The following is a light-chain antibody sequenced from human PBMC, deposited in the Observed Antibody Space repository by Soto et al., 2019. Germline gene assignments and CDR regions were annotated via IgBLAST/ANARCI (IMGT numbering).Light chain of an antibody. CDR2: DNS. CDR3: QVWDITSDHWV. CDR1: NLGSKS. Sequence: SYELTQPPSVSVAPGQTARLTCGGNNLGSKSVHWYQQRPGLAPVLVVYDNSDRPPGIPERFSGAKSGNTAALTISGVEAGDEADYYCQVWDITSDHWVFGGGTKVTVL. J-gene: IGLJ3*02. V-gene: IGLV3-21*02.